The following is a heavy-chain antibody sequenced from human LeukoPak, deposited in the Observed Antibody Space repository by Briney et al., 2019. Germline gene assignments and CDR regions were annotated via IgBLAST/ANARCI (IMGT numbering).Heavy chain of an antibody. CDR3: ARDSSDFDWLLYYDY. Sequence: ASVKVSCKASGYTFTAYYIHWVRQAPGQGLEWMGWINPNSGGTNYAQKFQGRVTMTRDTSISTAYMELSRLRSDDTAVYYCARDSSDFDWLLYYDYWGQGTLVTVSS. V-gene: IGHV1-2*02. CDR1: GYTFTAYY. J-gene: IGHJ4*02. CDR2: INPNSGGT. D-gene: IGHD3-9*01.